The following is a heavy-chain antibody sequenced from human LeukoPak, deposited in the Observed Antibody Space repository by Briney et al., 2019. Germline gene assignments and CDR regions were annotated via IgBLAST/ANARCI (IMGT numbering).Heavy chain of an antibody. Sequence: SSETLSLTCTVSGGSISSYYWSWNRQPPGKELERIGYIYYSGTTNYNPSLKSRVTISVDTSKNQFSLKLSSVTAADTAVYYCARGVYIAAAQYGYWGQGTLVTVSS. V-gene: IGHV4-59*01. D-gene: IGHD6-13*01. CDR3: ARGVYIAAAQYGY. CDR1: GGSISSYY. J-gene: IGHJ4*02. CDR2: IYYSGTT.